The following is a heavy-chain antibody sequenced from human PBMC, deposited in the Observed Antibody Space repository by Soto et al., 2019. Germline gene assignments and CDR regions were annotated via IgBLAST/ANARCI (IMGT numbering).Heavy chain of an antibody. CDR2: ISDYNGNT. D-gene: IGHD3-10*01. Sequence: QVQLVQSGAEVKRAGASVKVSCKASGYTFSSYGLSWVRQAPGQGLEWMGWISDYNGNTHYAQKFQGRVIMTTDTPPRTAYMELGSLRSDDTAVYFCAGEGYYSGSGTYSPPRYYGMDVWGQGATVTVSS. J-gene: IGHJ6*02. CDR3: AGEGYYSGSGTYSPPRYYGMDV. V-gene: IGHV1-18*01. CDR1: GYTFSSYG.